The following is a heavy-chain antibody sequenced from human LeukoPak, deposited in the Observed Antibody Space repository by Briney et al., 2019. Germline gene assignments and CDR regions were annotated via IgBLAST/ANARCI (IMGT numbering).Heavy chain of an antibody. J-gene: IGHJ4*02. Sequence: PGGSLRLSCAASGFTVSSNYMSWVRQAPGKGLEWVAVISYDGSNKYYADSVKGRFTISRDNSKNTLYLQMNSLRAEDTAVYYCARARLHGYYFDYWGQGTLVTVSS. CDR3: ARARLHGYYFDY. CDR2: ISYDGSNK. D-gene: IGHD3-10*01. CDR1: GFTVSSNY. V-gene: IGHV3-30-3*01.